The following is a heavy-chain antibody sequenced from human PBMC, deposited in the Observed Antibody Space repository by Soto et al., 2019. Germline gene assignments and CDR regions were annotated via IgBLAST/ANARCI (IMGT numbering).Heavy chain of an antibody. V-gene: IGHV4-31*11. Sequence: SETLSLTCAVSGGSISSGTYYWSWIRQHPGKGLEWIAYIYYSGSTYYNPSLKSRVSISVDTSKNQFSLKLTSVTAADTAVYYCARAGSNVASHHSNCLDTWGQGTLVTVAS. D-gene: IGHD3-10*01. CDR1: GGSISSGTYY. J-gene: IGHJ5*02. CDR3: ARAGSNVASHHSNCLDT. CDR2: IYYSGST.